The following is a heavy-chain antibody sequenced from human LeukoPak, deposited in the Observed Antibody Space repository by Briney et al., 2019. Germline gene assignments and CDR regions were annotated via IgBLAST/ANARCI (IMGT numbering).Heavy chain of an antibody. J-gene: IGHJ6*02. D-gene: IGHD2-15*01. Sequence: GGSLRLSCAASGFTFSSYSMNWVRQAPGKGLEWVSYISSSSTIYYADSVKGRFTISRDNAKNSLYLQMNSLRAEDTAVYYCARETPHPYYYGMDVWGQGTTVTVSS. CDR3: ARETPHPYYYGMDV. V-gene: IGHV3-48*01. CDR1: GFTFSSYS. CDR2: ISSSSTI.